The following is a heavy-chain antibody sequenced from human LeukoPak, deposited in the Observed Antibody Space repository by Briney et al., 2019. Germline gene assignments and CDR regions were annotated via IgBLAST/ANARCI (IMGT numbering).Heavy chain of an antibody. Sequence: TSSETLSLTCAVYGGSFSGYYWSWIRQPPGKGLEWIGEINHSGSTNYNPSLKSRVTISVDTSKNQFSLKLSSVTAADTAVYYCVRGSYDSSGYARNFDYWGQGTLVTVSS. CDR2: INHSGST. D-gene: IGHD3-22*01. CDR1: GGSFSGYY. CDR3: VRGSYDSSGYARNFDY. V-gene: IGHV4-34*01. J-gene: IGHJ4*02.